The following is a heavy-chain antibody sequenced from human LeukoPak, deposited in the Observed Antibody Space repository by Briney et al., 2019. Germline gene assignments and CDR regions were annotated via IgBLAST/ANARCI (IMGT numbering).Heavy chain of an antibody. CDR3: AKGLAVVSLIDY. J-gene: IGHJ4*02. V-gene: IGHV3-23*01. CDR2: ISANGVNT. CDR1: GFTFSSYG. D-gene: IGHD4-23*01. Sequence: PGGSLRLSCAASGFTFSSYGMTWVRQAPGKGLEWVSAISANGVNTYYTNSVKGRFTISRDNSENTLFLQMNSLRDEDTAVYYCAKGLAVVSLIDYWGQGTQVTVSS.